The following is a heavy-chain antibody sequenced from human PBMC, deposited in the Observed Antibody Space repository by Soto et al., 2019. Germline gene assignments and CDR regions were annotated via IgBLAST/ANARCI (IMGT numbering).Heavy chain of an antibody. D-gene: IGHD2-15*01. J-gene: IGHJ4*02. CDR3: ARDVPGSGVPFWDY. V-gene: IGHV1-18*04. CDR1: GYTFTHYG. CDR2: ISAYNGNT. Sequence: QIQLVQSGAEMKKPGASVKVYCKPSGYTFTHYGVSWLRQAPGQGLEWMGWISAYNGNTDYAHKFQGRVALTTDTSTSTAYMELRGLSPDDTAVYYCARDVPGSGVPFWDYWGQGTLVTVSS.